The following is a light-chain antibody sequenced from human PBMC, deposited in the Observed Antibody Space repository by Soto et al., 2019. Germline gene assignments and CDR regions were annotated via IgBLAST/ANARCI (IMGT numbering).Light chain of an antibody. V-gene: IGKV3-15*01. CDR1: QSVNSY. CDR3: QQYNQWPLT. Sequence: ETVMTQSPATPSVSPGKRATLSCRAGQSVNSYLAWYQQKPGQAPRLVIRGASARATGIPARFSGSGSGTESTLTISSLLSEDFAVYYCQQYNQWPLTFGGGTK. CDR2: GAS. J-gene: IGKJ4*01.